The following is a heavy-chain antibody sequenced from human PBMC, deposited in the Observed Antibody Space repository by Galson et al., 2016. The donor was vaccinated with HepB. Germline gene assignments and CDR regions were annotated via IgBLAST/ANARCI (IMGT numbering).Heavy chain of an antibody. Sequence: SLRLSCAASGFNFNNYDVSWVRQAPGKGLYWVSGISSSGDYTYYADSVRGRFSISRDRCKKTVHLQMNSLRVEDTAIYYCAREGKVRGVNIQYQHYGLDVWGQGATVTVSS. D-gene: IGHD3-10*01. CDR2: ISSSGDYT. CDR1: GFNFNNYD. CDR3: AREGKVRGVNIQYQHYGLDV. V-gene: IGHV3-23*01. J-gene: IGHJ6*02.